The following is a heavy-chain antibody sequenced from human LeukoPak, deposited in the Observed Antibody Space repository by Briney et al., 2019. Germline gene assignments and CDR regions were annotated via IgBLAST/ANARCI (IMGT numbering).Heavy chain of an antibody. V-gene: IGHV3-23*01. D-gene: IGHD5-18*01. Sequence: GGSLRLSCAASGFTFSSYAMSWVRRAPGKGLEWVSAISGSGGSTYYADSVKGRFTISRDNSKNTLYLQMNSLRAEDTAVYYCAKAAMDPDYYYYGMDDWGKGTTVTVSS. CDR1: GFTFSSYA. CDR2: ISGSGGST. CDR3: AKAAMDPDYYYYGMDD. J-gene: IGHJ6*04.